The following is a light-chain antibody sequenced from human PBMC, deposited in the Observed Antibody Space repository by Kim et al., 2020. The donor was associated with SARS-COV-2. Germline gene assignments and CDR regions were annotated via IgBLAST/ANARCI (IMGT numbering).Light chain of an antibody. CDR1: SGSIASNY. CDR2: EDN. J-gene: IGLJ3*02. V-gene: IGLV6-57*02. CDR3: QSYDSSNHEV. Sequence: NFMLTQPHSVSESPGKTVTISCTGSSGSIASNYVQWYQQRPGSATTTVIYEDNQRPSGVPDRFSGSIDSSSNSASLTISGLKTEDEADYYCQSYDSSNHEVFGGGTQLTVL.